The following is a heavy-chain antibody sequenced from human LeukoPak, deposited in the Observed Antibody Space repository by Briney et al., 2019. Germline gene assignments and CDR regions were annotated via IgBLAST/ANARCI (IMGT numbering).Heavy chain of an antibody. D-gene: IGHD3-22*01. CDR3: VTYYYGSSAPKRNY. V-gene: IGHV4-34*01. CDR2: ISHSGST. Sequence: TSETLSLTCAVYGGSFSGYYWSWIRQPPGKGLEWIGEISHSGSTTYNPSLRSRVTISGDTSKKQFSLKLSSVTAADTAVYYCVTYYYGSSAPKRNYWGQGILVTVSS. J-gene: IGHJ4*02. CDR1: GGSFSGYY.